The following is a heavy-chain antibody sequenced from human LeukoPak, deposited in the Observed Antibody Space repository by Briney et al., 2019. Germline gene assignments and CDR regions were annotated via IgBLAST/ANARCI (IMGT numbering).Heavy chain of an antibody. CDR1: GGSISSGDYY. CDR2: IYYSGST. D-gene: IGHD1-26*01. Sequence: SQTLSLTRTVSGGSISSGDYYWSWIRQPPGKGLEWIGYIYYSGSTYYNPSLKSRVTISVDTSKNQFSLKLSSVTAADTAVYYCARSGSYPVGFDPWGQGTLVTVSS. CDR3: ARSGSYPVGFDP. V-gene: IGHV4-30-4*01. J-gene: IGHJ5*02.